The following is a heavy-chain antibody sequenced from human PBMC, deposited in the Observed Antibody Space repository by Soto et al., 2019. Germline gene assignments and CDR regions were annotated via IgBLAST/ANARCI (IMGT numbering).Heavy chain of an antibody. V-gene: IGHV3-30*18. CDR2: ISYDGSNK. Sequence: GGSLRLSCAASGFTFSSYGMHWVRQAPGKGLEWVAVISYDGSNKYYADSVKGRFTISRDNSKNTLYLQMNSLRAEDTAVYYCAKDSVAIAAGRFDYWGQGTLVTVSS. CDR3: AKDSVAIAAGRFDY. CDR1: GFTFSSYG. J-gene: IGHJ4*02. D-gene: IGHD6-6*01.